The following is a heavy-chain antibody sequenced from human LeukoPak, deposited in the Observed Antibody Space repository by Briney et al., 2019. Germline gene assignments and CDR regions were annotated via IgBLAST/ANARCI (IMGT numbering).Heavy chain of an antibody. CDR1: GFTFDDYA. Sequence: GRSLRLSCAASGFTFDDYAMHWVRQAPGKGLEWVSGISWNSDTIGYADSVKGRFTISRDNAKNSLYLQMNSLRAEDTALYYCAKDRGLCSGGSCYTFNYRGQGTLVTVSS. J-gene: IGHJ4*02. CDR3: AKDRGLCSGGSCYTFNY. D-gene: IGHD2-15*01. V-gene: IGHV3-9*01. CDR2: ISWNSDTI.